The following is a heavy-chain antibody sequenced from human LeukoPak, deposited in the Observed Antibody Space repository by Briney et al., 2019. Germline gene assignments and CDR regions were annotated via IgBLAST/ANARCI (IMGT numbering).Heavy chain of an antibody. J-gene: IGHJ4*02. V-gene: IGHV4-34*01. CDR2: INHSRST. CDR3: ARGGTDKLLWFGELLSRAIDY. D-gene: IGHD3-10*01. CDR1: GGSFSGYY. Sequence: PSETLSLTCAVYGGSFSGYYWSWIRQPPGKGLEWIGEINHSRSTNYNPSLKSRVTISVDTSKNQFSLKLSSVTAADTAVYYCARGGTDKLLWFGELLSRAIDYWGQGTLVTVSS.